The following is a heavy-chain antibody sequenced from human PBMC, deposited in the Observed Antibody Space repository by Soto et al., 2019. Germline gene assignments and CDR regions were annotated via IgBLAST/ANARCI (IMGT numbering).Heavy chain of an antibody. CDR3: ARGGNSGYVW. D-gene: IGHD5-12*01. V-gene: IGHV4-34*01. CDR2: INHSGST. Sequence: QVQLQQWGAGLLKPSETLSLTCAVSGGSFSGYYWSWIRQPPGKGLEWIGEINHSGSTNYNPSLKSRVNISVDTSKNQFTLKLSSVTAADTGVYYSARGGNSGYVWWGQGTLVTVSS. J-gene: IGHJ4*02. CDR1: GGSFSGYY.